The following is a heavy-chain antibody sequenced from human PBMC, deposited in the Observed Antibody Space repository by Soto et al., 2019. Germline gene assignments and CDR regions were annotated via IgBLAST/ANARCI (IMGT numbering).Heavy chain of an antibody. CDR3: ARDLEYDYDRSGAFDI. J-gene: IGHJ3*02. V-gene: IGHV1-69*13. CDR2: IIPIFGTA. D-gene: IGHD3-22*01. Sequence: ASVKVSCKASGGTFSSYAISWVRQAPGQGLEWMGGIIPIFGTANYAQKFQGRVTITADESTSTAYMELSSLRSEDTAVYYCARDLEYDYDRSGAFDIWGQGTMVTVSS. CDR1: GGTFSSYA.